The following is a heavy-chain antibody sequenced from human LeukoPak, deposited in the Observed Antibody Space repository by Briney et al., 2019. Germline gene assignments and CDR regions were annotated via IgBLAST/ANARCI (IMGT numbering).Heavy chain of an antibody. CDR2: INSNGRST. D-gene: IGHD3-3*01. V-gene: IGHV3-74*01. J-gene: IGHJ5*02. Sequence: PGGSLRLSCAASGFTFSSYWMHWVRQAPGKGLVWVSRINSNGRSTNYADSVKGRFTISRDNAKNTLYLQMNSLRAEDTAVYYCTKDGNLEWFNWFAPGGQGTLAPVSS. CDR1: GFTFSSYW. CDR3: TKDGNLEWFNWFAP.